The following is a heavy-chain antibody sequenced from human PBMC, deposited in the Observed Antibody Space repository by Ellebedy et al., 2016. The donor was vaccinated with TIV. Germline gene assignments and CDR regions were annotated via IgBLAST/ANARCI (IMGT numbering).Heavy chain of an antibody. CDR3: ARGQEGFWEFYRLFDP. D-gene: IGHD3-10*01. CDR2: IYYSGST. V-gene: IGHV4-61*08. Sequence: MPSETLSLTCTVSGGSVSSGGYYWSWIRQPPGKGLEWIGYIYYSGSTNYNPSLKSRVTLSVDTSKNQFSLRLSSVTAADTAVYYCARGQEGFWEFYRLFDPWGQGTLVTVCS. J-gene: IGHJ5*02. CDR1: GGSVSSGGYY.